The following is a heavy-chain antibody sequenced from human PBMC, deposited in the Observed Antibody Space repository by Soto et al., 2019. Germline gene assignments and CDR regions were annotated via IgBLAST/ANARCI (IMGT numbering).Heavy chain of an antibody. CDR2: ISAYNGNT. D-gene: IGHD6-13*01. V-gene: IGHV1-18*01. CDR3: ARDAAAGLNDY. Sequence: ASVKVSCKASGYTFTSYGISWVRQAPGQGHEWMGWISAYNGNTKYVQKFQGRVTMTTDTSTSTAYMELRSLRSDDTAVYYCARDAAAGLNDYWGQGTLVTVSS. J-gene: IGHJ4*02. CDR1: GYTFTSYG.